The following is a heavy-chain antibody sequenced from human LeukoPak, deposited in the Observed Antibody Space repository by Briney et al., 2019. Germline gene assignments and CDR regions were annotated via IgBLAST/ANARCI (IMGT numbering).Heavy chain of an antibody. CDR2: MNPSSGNT. CDR3: AREQRGGLCGNLGGLFASYNTYYYMDV. J-gene: IGHJ6*03. V-gene: IGHV1-8*01. D-gene: IGHD3-16*01. CDR1: GYTFTSSN. Sequence: ASVWVSCKVSGYTFTSSNINWVRQAPGQGLEWMGWMNPSSGNTAYAQRFQGRVTMTRDISTTTVYMDLRSLRSEDTAVYFCAREQRGGLCGNLGGLFASYNTYYYMDVWARGTTVTVSS.